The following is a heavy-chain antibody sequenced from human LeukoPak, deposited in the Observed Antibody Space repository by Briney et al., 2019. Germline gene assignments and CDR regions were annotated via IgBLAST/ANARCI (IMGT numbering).Heavy chain of an antibody. D-gene: IGHD2-15*01. V-gene: IGHV3-74*01. J-gene: IGHJ3*02. CDR3: ASRREGYCSGGSCYLDAFDI. Sequence: PGGSLRLSCAASGFTFSSYWMHWVRQAPGKGLVWVSRINSDGSSTSYADSVKGRFTISRDNAKNTLYLQMNSLRAEDTAVYYCASRREGYCSGGSCYLDAFDIWGQGTMVTVSS. CDR1: GFTFSSYW. CDR2: INSDGSST.